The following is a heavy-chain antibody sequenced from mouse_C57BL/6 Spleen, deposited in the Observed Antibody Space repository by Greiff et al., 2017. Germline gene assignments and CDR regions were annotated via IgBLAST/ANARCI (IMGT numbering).Heavy chain of an antibody. V-gene: IGHV1-75*01. J-gene: IGHJ4*01. D-gene: IGHD3-2*02. CDR2: IFPGSGST. CDR3: AREGSSGYVRYYAMDY. Sequence: QVQLKESGPELVKPGASEKISCKASGYTFTDYYINWVKQRPGQGLEWIGWIFPGSGSTYYNEKFKGKATLTVDKSSSTAYMLLSSLTSEDSAVYFCAREGSSGYVRYYAMDYWGQGTSVTVSS. CDR1: GYTFTDYY.